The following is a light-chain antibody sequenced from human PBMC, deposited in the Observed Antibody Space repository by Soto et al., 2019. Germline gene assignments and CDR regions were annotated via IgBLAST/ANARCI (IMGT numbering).Light chain of an antibody. V-gene: IGLV2-23*01. CDR1: STDVGGYNY. CDR3: CSYAGTGTDNYV. CDR2: DDI. Sequence: QSALTQPSSVSGSPGQSITISCTGTSTDVGGYNYVSWYQHHPGKAPKFMIYDDIKRPSGVSNRFSGSKSGNTASLTISGLQAEDEADYYCCSYAGTGTDNYVFGSGTKVNVL. J-gene: IGLJ1*01.